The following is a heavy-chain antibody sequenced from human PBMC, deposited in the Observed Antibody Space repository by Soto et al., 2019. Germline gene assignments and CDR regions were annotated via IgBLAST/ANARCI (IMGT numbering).Heavy chain of an antibody. CDR3: SRSPPSSYYGGSGSFDY. CDR1: GGFTSTNNW. Sequence: QLQLQESGPGLVRPSGTLSLTCAVSGGFTSTNNWWSWVRQPPGKGLEWIEDVYHSGSTEYNPSLKRRVSISVDKSKNQISLKLTSATAADTAMYYCSRSPPSSYYGGSGSFDYWGQGTLVTGSS. CDR2: VYHSGST. V-gene: IGHV4-4*02. J-gene: IGHJ4*02. D-gene: IGHD3-10*01.